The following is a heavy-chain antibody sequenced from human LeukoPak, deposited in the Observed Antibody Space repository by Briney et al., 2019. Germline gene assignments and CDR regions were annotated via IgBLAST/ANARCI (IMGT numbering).Heavy chain of an antibody. CDR2: IHNDDRT. Sequence: GGSLRLSCTASGFTIYSNYISWVRRAPGKGLEWVSIIHNDDRTYYADSVKGRFTISRDNSKNTVYLQMNSLRVEDTAICYCLQFAYWGQGTLVTVSS. D-gene: IGHD3-10*01. J-gene: IGHJ4*02. CDR1: GFTIYSNY. CDR3: LQFAY. V-gene: IGHV3-66*01.